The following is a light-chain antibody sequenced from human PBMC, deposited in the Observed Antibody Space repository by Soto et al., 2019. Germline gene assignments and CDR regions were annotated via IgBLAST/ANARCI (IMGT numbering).Light chain of an antibody. Sequence: QSALTQPRSVSGSPGQSVTISCTGTSSDVGGYNYVSWYQQHPGKVPKLMIYDVSKRPSGVPDRFSGSKSGNTASLIISGVQVEDDADYYCCSNAGSYTHVVFGGGTKVTVL. CDR2: DVS. CDR1: SSDVGGYNY. CDR3: CSNAGSYTHVV. V-gene: IGLV2-11*01. J-gene: IGLJ2*01.